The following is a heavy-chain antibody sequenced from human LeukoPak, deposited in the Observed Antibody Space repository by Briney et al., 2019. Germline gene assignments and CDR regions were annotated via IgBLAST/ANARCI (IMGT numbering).Heavy chain of an antibody. CDR3: ASGYSSSWYEYYFDY. V-gene: IGHV1-2*02. CDR2: INPNSGGT. J-gene: IGHJ4*02. D-gene: IGHD6-13*01. CDR1: GYTFTSYY. Sequence: GASVKVSCKASGYTFTSYYMHWVRQAPGQGLEWMGWINPNSGGTNYAQKFQGRVTMTRDTSISTAYMELSRLRSDDTAVYYCASGYSSSWYEYYFDYWGQGTLVTVSS.